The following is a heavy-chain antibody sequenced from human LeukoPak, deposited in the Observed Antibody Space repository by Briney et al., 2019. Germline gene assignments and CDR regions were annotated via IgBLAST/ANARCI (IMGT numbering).Heavy chain of an antibody. CDR1: GFTFSSYA. Sequence: GGSLRLSCAASGFTFSSYAMSWVRQAPGKGLEWVSAISGSGGSTYYADSVKGRFTISRDNSKNTLYLQMNSLRAEGTAVYYCAKVPLRYDYVWGSYRYIQPGFDYWGQGTLVTVSS. D-gene: IGHD3-16*02. J-gene: IGHJ4*02. V-gene: IGHV3-23*01. CDR3: AKVPLRYDYVWGSYRYIQPGFDY. CDR2: ISGSGGST.